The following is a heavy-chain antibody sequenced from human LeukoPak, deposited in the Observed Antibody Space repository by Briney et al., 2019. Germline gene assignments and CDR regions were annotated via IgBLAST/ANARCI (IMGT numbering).Heavy chain of an antibody. CDR1: GGSFSGYY. J-gene: IGHJ4*02. D-gene: IGHD2-15*01. V-gene: IGHV4-34*01. CDR2: INHSGST. CDR3: ARGLGNIVVVVAATHFDY. Sequence: SETLSLTCAVYGGSFSGYYWSWIRQPPGKGLEWSGEINHSGSTNYNPSLKSRVTISVDTSKNQFSLKLSSVTAADTAVYYCARGLGNIVVVVAATHFDYWGQGTLVTVSS.